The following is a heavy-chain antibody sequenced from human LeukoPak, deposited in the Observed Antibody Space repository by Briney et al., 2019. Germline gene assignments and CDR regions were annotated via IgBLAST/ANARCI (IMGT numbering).Heavy chain of an antibody. V-gene: IGHV4-30-4*08. CDR3: ASSPDTIFGVDYYFDY. J-gene: IGHJ4*02. D-gene: IGHD3-3*01. CDR1: GDSTSSGDYY. Sequence: SETLSLTCTVSGDSTSSGDYYWSWIRRPPGKGLEWIGYIYYSGSTYYNPSLKSRVSISVDTSKNQFSLKLSSVTAADTAVYYCASSPDTIFGVDYYFDYWGQGTLVTVSS. CDR2: IYYSGST.